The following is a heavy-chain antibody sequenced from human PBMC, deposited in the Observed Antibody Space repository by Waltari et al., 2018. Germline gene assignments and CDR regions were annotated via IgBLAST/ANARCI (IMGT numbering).Heavy chain of an antibody. CDR1: GSPFTSRG. D-gene: IGHD2-2*02. Sequence: QVQLVQSGGEMKEPGAAVKVSCKASGSPFTSRGINWVRQAPGQGLEWMGWINTQNGSTNYAQNLQGRVTMTADTSTTTAYMELRSLKSDDTAIYYCARTCISAACYMIYWGQGTLVTVSA. CDR3: ARTCISAACYMIY. V-gene: IGHV1-18*01. CDR2: INTQNGST. J-gene: IGHJ4*02.